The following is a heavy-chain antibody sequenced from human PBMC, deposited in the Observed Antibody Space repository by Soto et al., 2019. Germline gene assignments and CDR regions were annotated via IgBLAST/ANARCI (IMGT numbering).Heavy chain of an antibody. J-gene: IGHJ4*02. CDR1: GFTFSAYW. V-gene: IGHV3-7*01. Sequence: GGSLRLSCAASGFTFSAYWMSWVRQAPGKGLEWVANIKQDGSEKNHVDSVKGRFTISRDNAKNSLFLQMNSLRADDTAVYYCARDGGYSYGFSFDFWGQGIQVTVSS. D-gene: IGHD5-18*01. CDR3: ARDGGYSYGFSFDF. CDR2: IKQDGSEK.